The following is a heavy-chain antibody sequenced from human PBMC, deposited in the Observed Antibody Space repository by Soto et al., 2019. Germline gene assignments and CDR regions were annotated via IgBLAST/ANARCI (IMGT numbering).Heavy chain of an antibody. Sequence: GGSLRLSCAASGFTFSTYDMHWVRHGPGKGLEWVSAIGTAGDTNYPGSVKGRFTISRENAKSSLYLQMNSLRAGDTAVYYCARGLPTGIVGQQVVQAYGMDVWGQGTTVTVSS. V-gene: IGHV3-13*01. CDR3: ARGLPTGIVGQQVVQAYGMDV. J-gene: IGHJ6*02. CDR1: GFTFSTYD. D-gene: IGHD6-13*01. CDR2: IGTAGDT.